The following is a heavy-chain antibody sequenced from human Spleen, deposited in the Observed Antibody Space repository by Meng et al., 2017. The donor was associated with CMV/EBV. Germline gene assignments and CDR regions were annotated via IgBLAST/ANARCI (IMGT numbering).Heavy chain of an antibody. Sequence: CNVSGGSISSGGYYWSWNRQLPGKGLEWIGYIYYSGSTYYNPSLKSRLTMSVDTSKNQFSLKLSSVTAADTAVYYCARDTGYGVDFWGQGTLVTVSS. V-gene: IGHV4-31*03. D-gene: IGHD6-13*01. CDR2: IYYSGST. CDR1: GGSISSGGYY. J-gene: IGHJ4*02. CDR3: ARDTGYGVDF.